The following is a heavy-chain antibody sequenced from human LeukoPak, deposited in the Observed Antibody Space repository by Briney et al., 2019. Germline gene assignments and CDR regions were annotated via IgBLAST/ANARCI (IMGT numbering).Heavy chain of an antibody. J-gene: IGHJ4*02. CDR1: GFTFSRYW. CDR2: IKVDGSEK. V-gene: IGHV3-7*01. CDR3: ARDDEAAGDY. D-gene: IGHD6-13*01. Sequence: GGSLRLSCAASGFTFSRYWMSWVRQAPGKGLEWVANIKVDGSEKDYVDSVKGRFTISRDNAKNSLYLQMNSLRAEDTAVYYCARDDEAAGDYWGQGTLVTVSS.